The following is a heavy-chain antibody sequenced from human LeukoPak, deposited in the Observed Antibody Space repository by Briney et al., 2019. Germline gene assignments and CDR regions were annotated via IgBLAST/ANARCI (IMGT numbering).Heavy chain of an antibody. CDR3: ANFPPDTAMVTDY. CDR2: INSDGSWT. Sequence: GGSLRLSCAASGDYWMHWVRQAPGKGLVWVSHINSDGSWTSYADSVKGRFTISRDNSKNTLYLQMNSLRAEDTAVYYCANFPPDTAMVTDYWGQGTLVTVSS. V-gene: IGHV3-74*01. J-gene: IGHJ4*02. D-gene: IGHD5-18*01. CDR1: GDYW.